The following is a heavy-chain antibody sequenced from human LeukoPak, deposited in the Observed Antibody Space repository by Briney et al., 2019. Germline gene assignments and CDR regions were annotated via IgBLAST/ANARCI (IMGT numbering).Heavy chain of an antibody. J-gene: IGHJ4*02. CDR3: ASLQEFDY. CDR2: IYHSGST. Sequence: SETLSLTCIVSGYSISSGYYWGWIRQPPGKGLEWIGSIYHSGSTYYNPSLKSRVTISVDTSKNQFSLKLSSVTAADTAVYYCASLQEFDYWGQGTLVTVSS. V-gene: IGHV4-38-2*02. CDR1: GYSISSGYY.